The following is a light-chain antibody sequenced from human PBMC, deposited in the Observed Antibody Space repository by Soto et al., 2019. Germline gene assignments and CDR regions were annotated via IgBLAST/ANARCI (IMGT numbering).Light chain of an antibody. CDR1: QSVNSRY. V-gene: IGKV3-20*01. CDR2: GAS. J-gene: IGKJ4*01. Sequence: EVVLTQSPGTLSLSPGERAVLSCRASQSVNSRYLAWYQQKHGQAPRLLISGASGRATGIPDRFSGSGSGTEFPLIINRLEAEDFAVYYCQHYDSAPLTFGGGTKVEI. CDR3: QHYDSAPLT.